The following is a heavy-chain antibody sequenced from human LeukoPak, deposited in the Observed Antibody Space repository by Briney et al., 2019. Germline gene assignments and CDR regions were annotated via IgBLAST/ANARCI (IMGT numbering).Heavy chain of an antibody. CDR2: MNPNSGNT. CDR3: ARGIGDYSNYDLWFDP. J-gene: IGHJ5*02. V-gene: IGHV1-8*01. Sequence: GASVKVSCKASGYTFTSYDINWVRQATGQGLEWMGWMNPNSGNTGYAQKFQGRVTMTRNTSISTACMELSSLRSEDTAVYYCARGIGDYSNYDLWFDPWGQGTLVTVSS. CDR1: GYTFTSYD. D-gene: IGHD4-11*01.